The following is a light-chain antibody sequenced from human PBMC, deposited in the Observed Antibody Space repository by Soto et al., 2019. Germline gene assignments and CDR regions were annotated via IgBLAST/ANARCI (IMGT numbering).Light chain of an antibody. J-gene: IGKJ1*01. CDR3: HQYSSWPWT. V-gene: IGKV3-20*01. CDR2: GAS. Sequence: PGSMSLSPRERPTLSDRSSQRGSSSYLAWYQQKPGQAPRLLIYGASSRATGIPARFIGSGSGTEFTLTISSLEPEDSALYYCHQYSSWPWTFGQGTKVDIK. CDR1: QRGSSSY.